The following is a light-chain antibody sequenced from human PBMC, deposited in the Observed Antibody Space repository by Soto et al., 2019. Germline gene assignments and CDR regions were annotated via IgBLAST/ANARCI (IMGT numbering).Light chain of an antibody. V-gene: IGLV2-14*01. Sequence: QSALTQPASVAGSPGQSITISCTGTSSDVGGYNYVSWYQQHPGKAPKLMIYEVSNRPSGVSNRFSGSKSGNTASLTISGLHAEGETDYYCISYTSSSTLVFGGGTKLTVL. CDR1: SSDVGGYNY. CDR2: EVS. J-gene: IGLJ2*01. CDR3: ISYTSSSTLV.